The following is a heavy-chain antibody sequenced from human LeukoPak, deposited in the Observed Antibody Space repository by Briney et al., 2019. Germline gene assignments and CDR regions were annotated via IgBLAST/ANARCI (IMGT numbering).Heavy chain of an antibody. CDR3: ARSHAYYYDSSGYLDWFDP. V-gene: IGHV4-39*01. CDR2: IYYSGST. J-gene: IGHJ5*02. Sequence: SETLSLTCTVSGGSISSSSYYWGWIRQPPGKGLEWIGSIYYSGSTYYNPSLKSRVTISVDTSKNQFSLKLSSVTAADTTVYYCARSHAYYYDSSGYLDWFDPWGQGTLVTVSP. D-gene: IGHD3-22*01. CDR1: GGSISSSSYY.